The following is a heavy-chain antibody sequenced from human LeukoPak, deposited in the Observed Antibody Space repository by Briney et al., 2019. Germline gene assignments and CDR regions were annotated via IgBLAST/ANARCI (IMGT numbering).Heavy chain of an antibody. CDR3: ASLKNYYDSSGYLVTDAFDI. V-gene: IGHV1-69*05. J-gene: IGHJ3*02. Sequence: SVKVSCKASGGTFSSYVITWVRQAPGQGLERMGGIIPMFGTADYAQKLQGRVTMTTDTSTSTAYMELRSLKSDDTAVYYCASLKNYYDSSGYLVTDAFDIWGQGTMVTVSS. D-gene: IGHD3-22*01. CDR1: GGTFSSYV. CDR2: IIPMFGTA.